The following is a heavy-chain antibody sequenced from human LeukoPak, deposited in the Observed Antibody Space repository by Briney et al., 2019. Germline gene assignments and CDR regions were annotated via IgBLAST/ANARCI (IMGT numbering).Heavy chain of an antibody. J-gene: IGHJ4*02. Sequence: GGSLRLSCAASGFTFSSYAMHWVRQAPGKGLEWVSYISSISSTIYYADSVKVRFTISRDNAKNSLYLQMNSLRAEDTAVYYCAKDRSRYSSHPFGYFDYWGQGTLVTVSS. D-gene: IGHD6-13*01. CDR3: AKDRSRYSSHPFGYFDY. CDR1: GFTFSSYA. CDR2: ISSISSTI. V-gene: IGHV3-48*01.